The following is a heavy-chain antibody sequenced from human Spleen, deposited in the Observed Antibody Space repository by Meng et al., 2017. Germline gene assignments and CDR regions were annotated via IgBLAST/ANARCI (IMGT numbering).Heavy chain of an antibody. CDR3: ARAATRANDY. CDR2: INPNSGGT. V-gene: IGHV1-2*02. Sequence: ASVKVSCKPSGYNFPDYYIHWVRQAPGQGLEWMGWINPNSGGTNYAQKFQGRVTMTRDTSISTAYMELSRLRSDDTAVYYCARAATRANDYWGQGTLVTVSS. J-gene: IGHJ4*02. CDR1: GYNFPDYY.